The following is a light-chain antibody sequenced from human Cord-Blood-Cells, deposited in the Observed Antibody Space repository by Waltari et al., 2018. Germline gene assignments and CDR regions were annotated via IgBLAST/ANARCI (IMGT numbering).Light chain of an antibody. Sequence: SALTQPASVSGSPGPSITISCTGPSSAFGSYNLVAWYQQHPGKAPKLMIYEGSMRAAGVSNRFSGSKSGNTASLTISGLQAEDEADYYCCSYAGSSTFVVFGGGTKLTVL. CDR3: CSYAGSSTFVV. V-gene: IGLV2-23*03. CDR2: EGS. J-gene: IGLJ2*01. CDR1: SSAFGSYNL.